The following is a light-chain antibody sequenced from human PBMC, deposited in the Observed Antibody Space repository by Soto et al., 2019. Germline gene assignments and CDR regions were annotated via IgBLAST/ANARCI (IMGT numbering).Light chain of an antibody. CDR2: GNS. Sequence: QSVLTQPPSVSGAPGQRVTISCTGSSSNIGAGYDVHWYQQLPGTAPKLLIYGNSNRPSGVPDRFSGSKSGTSASLAITGVQAEDEADYYCQSYDSTGHVVFGGGTKLTVL. J-gene: IGLJ2*01. CDR1: SSNIGAGYD. CDR3: QSYDSTGHVV. V-gene: IGLV1-40*01.